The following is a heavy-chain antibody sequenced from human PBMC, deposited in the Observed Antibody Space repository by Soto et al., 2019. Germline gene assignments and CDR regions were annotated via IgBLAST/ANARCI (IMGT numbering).Heavy chain of an antibody. D-gene: IGHD2-2*01. Sequence: QVQLQESGPGLVKPSWTLSLTCAVSGGPINYDFWWPWVRQSPGRGLEWIGEIYLSGSPRYNPSLEMRVTISVAQFKNQFFLKWNSVTAEETAVYYCARVDAGASLEHWGKGTLVIVSS. V-gene: IGHV4-4*02. CDR3: ARVDAGASLEH. CDR2: IYLSGSP. CDR1: GGPINYDFW. J-gene: IGHJ4*02.